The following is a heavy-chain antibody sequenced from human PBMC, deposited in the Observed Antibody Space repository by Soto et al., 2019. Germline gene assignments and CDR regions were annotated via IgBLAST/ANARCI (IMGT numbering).Heavy chain of an antibody. D-gene: IGHD6-6*01. CDR1: GVSISDTSYY. J-gene: IGHJ5*02. CDR3: ARQASS. Sequence: QLQLQESGPGLVKPSETLSLTCNVSGVSISDTSYYWGWIRQPPGKGLEWIGTVYFNGKIFYNPSLKRRLTISVDSSKNQISLRLTSVTSADAAVYYCARQASSWGQGTLVAVSS. CDR2: VYFNGKI. V-gene: IGHV4-39*01.